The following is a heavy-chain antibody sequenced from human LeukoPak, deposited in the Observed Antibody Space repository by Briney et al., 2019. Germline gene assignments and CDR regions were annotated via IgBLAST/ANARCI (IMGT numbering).Heavy chain of an antibody. V-gene: IGHV5-51*01. J-gene: IGHJ4*02. CDR1: GYSFTSYW. CDR3: ARSTSPRYYYDSSGSYYFDY. CDR2: IYPGDSDT. Sequence: GESLKISCKGSGYSFTSYWIGWVRQIPGKGLEWMGIIYPGDSDTRYSPSFQGQVTISADKSISTAYPQWSSLKASDTAMYYCARSTSPRYYYDSSGSYYFDYWGQGTLVTVSS. D-gene: IGHD3-22*01.